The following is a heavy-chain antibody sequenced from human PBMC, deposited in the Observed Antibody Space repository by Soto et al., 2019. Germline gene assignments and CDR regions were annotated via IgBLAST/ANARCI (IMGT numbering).Heavy chain of an antibody. CDR3: ARGPHYYYYYMDV. CDR1: EFTFSIYA. CDR2: IIGNGGST. V-gene: IGHV3-23*01. J-gene: IGHJ6*03. Sequence: GXSLRLSCAASEFTFSIYALSWIRQAPGKGLEWVSLIIGNGGSTDYADSVKGRFTISRDNAKNTLYLQMNSLRAEDTAVYYCARGPHYYYYYMDVWGKGTTVTVSS.